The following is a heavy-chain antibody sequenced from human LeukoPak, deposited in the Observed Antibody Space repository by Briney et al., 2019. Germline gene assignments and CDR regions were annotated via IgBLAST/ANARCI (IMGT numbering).Heavy chain of an antibody. D-gene: IGHD6-13*01. CDR3: ARGGVSSSWYSDAFDI. Sequence: GGSLRLSCAASGFTFDDYGMSWVRQAPGKGLEWVSGINWNGGSTGYADSVKGRFTISRDNAKSSLYLQMNSLRAEDTALYYCARGGVSSSWYSDAFDIWGQGTMVTVSS. CDR1: GFTFDDYG. CDR2: INWNGGST. V-gene: IGHV3-20*04. J-gene: IGHJ3*02.